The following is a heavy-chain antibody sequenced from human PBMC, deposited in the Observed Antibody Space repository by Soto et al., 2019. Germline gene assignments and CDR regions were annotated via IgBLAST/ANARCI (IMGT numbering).Heavy chain of an antibody. D-gene: IGHD4-17*01. J-gene: IGHJ6*02. CDR1: GYTFTSYG. CDR3: ARSAFDYGGSLYGMDG. Sequence: ASVKVSCKASGYTFTSYGISWVRQAPGQGLEWMGWISAYNGNTNYAQKLQGRVTMTTDTSTSTAYMELRSLRSDDTAVYYCARSAFDYGGSLYGMDGWGQGTTVTVSS. V-gene: IGHV1-18*01. CDR2: ISAYNGNT.